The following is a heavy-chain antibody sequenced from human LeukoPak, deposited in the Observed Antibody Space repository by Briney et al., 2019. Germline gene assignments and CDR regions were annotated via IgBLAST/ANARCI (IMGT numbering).Heavy chain of an antibody. D-gene: IGHD3/OR15-3a*01. CDR1: GYTFTSYD. Sequence: ASVKVSCKASGYTFTSYDINWVRQDTGQGLEWMGWMNPNSGKTGYAQKFQGRVTMTRNTSISTAYMELSSLRSEDTAVYYCARVSRSVWTGYRYYFDYWGQGTLVTVSS. V-gene: IGHV1-8*01. J-gene: IGHJ4*02. CDR2: MNPNSGKT. CDR3: ARVSRSVWTGYRYYFDY.